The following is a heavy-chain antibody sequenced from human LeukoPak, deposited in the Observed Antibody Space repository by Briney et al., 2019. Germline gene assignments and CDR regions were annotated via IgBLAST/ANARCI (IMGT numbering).Heavy chain of an antibody. Sequence: ASVKVSCKASGYTFTSYGISWVRQAPGQGLEWMGWFSAYNGNTNYAQKLQGRVTMTTDTSTSTAYMELRSLRSDDTAVYYCAREGTITGTTRVGYWGQGILVTVSS. V-gene: IGHV1-18*01. CDR3: AREGTITGTTRVGY. J-gene: IGHJ4*02. CDR1: GYTFTSYG. CDR2: FSAYNGNT. D-gene: IGHD1-7*01.